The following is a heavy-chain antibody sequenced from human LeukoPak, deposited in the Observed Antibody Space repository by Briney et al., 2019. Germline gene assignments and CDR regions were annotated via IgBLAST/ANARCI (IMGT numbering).Heavy chain of an antibody. CDR1: GFTFSRHA. J-gene: IGHJ4*02. D-gene: IGHD2-15*01. Sequence: PGGSLRLSCAASGFTFSRHAMSWVRQAPGKGLEWVSAISNNGGYTYYADSVQGRFTISRDNSKSTLCLQMNSLRAEDTAVYYCAKQLGYCSDGSCYFPYWGQGTLVTVSS. V-gene: IGHV3-23*01. CDR3: AKQLGYCSDGSCYFPY. CDR2: ISNNGGYT.